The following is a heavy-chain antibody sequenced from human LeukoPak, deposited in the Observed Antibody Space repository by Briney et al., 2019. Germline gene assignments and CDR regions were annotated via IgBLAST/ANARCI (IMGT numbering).Heavy chain of an antibody. CDR1: GFTFSSFA. J-gene: IGHJ4*02. CDR3: ARGLGDSSGYYCDY. V-gene: IGHV3-23*01. D-gene: IGHD3-22*01. CDR2: ISAGGGGT. Sequence: GGSLRLSCAASGFTFSSFAMSWVRQAPGKGLEWVSAISAGGGGTYYADSVKGRFTVSRDNSKNTLYLQMNTLRAEDTAVYYCARGLGDSSGYYCDYWGQGTLVTVSS.